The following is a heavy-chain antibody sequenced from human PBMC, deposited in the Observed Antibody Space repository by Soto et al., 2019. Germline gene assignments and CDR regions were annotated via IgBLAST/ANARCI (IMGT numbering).Heavy chain of an antibody. CDR3: ARTLRRGPPFDY. CDR2: INHSGSS. J-gene: IGHJ4*02. V-gene: IGHV4-34*01. Sequence: PSETLSLTCAVYGGSFSGYYWSWIRQSPGKGLEWIGEINHSGSSNYNPSLKSRVTISVDTSKNQFSLKLNSVTAAVTAVYYCARTLRRGPPFDYWGQGTLVTVSS. CDR1: GGSFSGYY. D-gene: IGHD3-10*01.